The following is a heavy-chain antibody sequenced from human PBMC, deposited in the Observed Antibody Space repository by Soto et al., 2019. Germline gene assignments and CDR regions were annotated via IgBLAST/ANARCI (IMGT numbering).Heavy chain of an antibody. J-gene: IGHJ5*02. D-gene: IGHD3-3*01. Sequence: ASVKVSCKASGYTFTCYGISWVRQAPGQGLEWMGWISAYNGNTNYAQKLQGRVTMTTDTSASTAYMELRSLRSDDTAVYYCAREGYYDFWSGYLMNMSWFDPWGQGTQVTVSS. CDR3: AREGYYDFWSGYLMNMSWFDP. CDR2: ISAYNGNT. CDR1: GYTFTCYG. V-gene: IGHV1-18*01.